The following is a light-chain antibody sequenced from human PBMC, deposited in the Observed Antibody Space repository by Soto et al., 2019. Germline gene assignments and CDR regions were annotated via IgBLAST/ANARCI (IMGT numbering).Light chain of an antibody. V-gene: IGLV2-14*01. J-gene: IGLJ3*02. CDR1: SSDIGAYDY. CDR2: VVS. Sequence: QSVLTQPASVSGSPGQSITISCTGTSSDIGAYDYVSWYQQHPGKAPKLMIYVVSNRPSGVSHRFSASKSGNTASLTISGLQAEDEADYYCSSYTTSSTGVFGGGTKLTVL. CDR3: SSYTTSSTGV.